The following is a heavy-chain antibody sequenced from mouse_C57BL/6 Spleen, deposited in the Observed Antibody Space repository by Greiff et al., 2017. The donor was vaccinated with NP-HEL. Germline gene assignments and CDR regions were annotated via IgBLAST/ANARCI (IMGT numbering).Heavy chain of an antibody. J-gene: IGHJ1*03. CDR3: ARVGNYGNYAWYFDV. V-gene: IGHV1-50*01. Sequence: VQLQQSGAELVKPGASVKLSCKASGYTFTSYWMQWVKQRPGQGLEWIGEIDPSDSYTNYNQKFKGKATLTVDTSSSTAYMQLSSLTSEDSAVYYCARVGNYGNYAWYFDVWGTGTTVTVSS. D-gene: IGHD2-1*01. CDR1: GYTFTSYW. CDR2: IDPSDSYT.